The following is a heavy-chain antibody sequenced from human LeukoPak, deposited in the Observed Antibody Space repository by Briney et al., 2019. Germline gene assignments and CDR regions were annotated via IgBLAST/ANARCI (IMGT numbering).Heavy chain of an antibody. D-gene: IGHD5-18*01. CDR3: ARDPGVGGYNYGYYYYYGMDV. Sequence: GGSLRLSCAASGFTFSDYWIHWVRQAPGKGLVWVSRINTDGSITNYADSVKGRFTISRDNSKNTLYLQMNSLRAEDTAVYYCARDPGVGGYNYGYYYYYGMDVWGQGTTVTVSS. J-gene: IGHJ6*02. CDR2: INTDGSIT. V-gene: IGHV3-74*01. CDR1: GFTFSDYW.